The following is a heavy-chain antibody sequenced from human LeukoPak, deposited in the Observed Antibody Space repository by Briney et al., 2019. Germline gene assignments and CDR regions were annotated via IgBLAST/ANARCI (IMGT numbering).Heavy chain of an antibody. CDR3: ARGKYYYDSSGNFDY. CDR2: INHSGST. Sequence: SETLSLTCAVYGGSFSGYYWSWTRQPPGKGLEWIGEINHSGSTNYNPSLKSRVTISVDTSKNQFSLKLSSVTAADTAVYYCARGKYYYDSSGNFDYWGQGTLVTVSS. CDR1: GGSFSGYY. V-gene: IGHV4-34*01. J-gene: IGHJ4*02. D-gene: IGHD3-22*01.